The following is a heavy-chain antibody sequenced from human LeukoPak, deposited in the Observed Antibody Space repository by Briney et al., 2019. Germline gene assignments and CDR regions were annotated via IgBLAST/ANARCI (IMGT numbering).Heavy chain of an antibody. J-gene: IGHJ4*02. Sequence: ASVKVSCKVSGYTLTELSMHWVRQAPGKGLEWMGGFDPEDGETIYAQKFQGRVTMTEDTSTDTAYMELSSLRSEDTAVYYCATEIIVGASFDYWGQGTLVTASS. CDR3: ATEIIVGASFDY. D-gene: IGHD1-26*01. V-gene: IGHV1-24*01. CDR2: FDPEDGET. CDR1: GYTLTELS.